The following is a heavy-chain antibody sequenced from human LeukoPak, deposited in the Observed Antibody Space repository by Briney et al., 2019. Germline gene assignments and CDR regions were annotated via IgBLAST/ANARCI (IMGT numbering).Heavy chain of an antibody. V-gene: IGHV3-21*01. J-gene: IGHJ4*02. Sequence: GGSLRLSCAASGFRFRDYTMNWVRQASGKGLEWLASISSSSSYIYFADSVRGPFTISRDNAKNSLYLQMNSLRAEDTAVYYCARDDCNGGSCYPDYWGQGTLLTVSS. D-gene: IGHD2-15*01. CDR3: ARDDCNGGSCYPDY. CDR1: GFRFRDYT. CDR2: ISSSSSYI.